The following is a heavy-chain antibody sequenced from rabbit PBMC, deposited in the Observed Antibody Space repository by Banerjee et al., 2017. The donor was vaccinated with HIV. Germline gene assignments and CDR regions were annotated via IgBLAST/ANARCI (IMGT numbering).Heavy chain of an antibody. Sequence: QSLEESGGDLVKPGASLTLTCKASGFSFSSGYDMCWVRQAPGKGLEWIVCIYVGSSGNGFYASWAKGRFTISKTSSTTVTLQMTSLTAADTATYFCARGAGNSGWGADLWGPGTLVTVS. CDR1: GFSFSSGYD. V-gene: IGHV1S40*01. CDR3: ARGAGNSGWGADL. J-gene: IGHJ4*01. CDR2: IYVGSSGNG. D-gene: IGHD4-1*01.